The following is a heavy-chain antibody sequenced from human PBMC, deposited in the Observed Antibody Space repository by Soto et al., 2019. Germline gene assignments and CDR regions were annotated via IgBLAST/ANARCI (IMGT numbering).Heavy chain of an antibody. Sequence: ASVKVSCKASGYTFTSYAMHWVRQAPGQRLEWMGWINAGNGNTKYSQKFQGRVTITRDTSASTAYMELSSLRSDDTAVYYCARGWGSSGPLPYGYFQHWGQGTLVTVSS. CDR3: ARGWGSSGPLPYGYFQH. CDR1: GYTFTSYA. J-gene: IGHJ1*01. CDR2: INAGNGNT. D-gene: IGHD3-22*01. V-gene: IGHV1-3*01.